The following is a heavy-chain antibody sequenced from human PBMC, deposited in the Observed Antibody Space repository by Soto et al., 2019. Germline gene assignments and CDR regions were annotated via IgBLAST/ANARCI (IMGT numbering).Heavy chain of an antibody. D-gene: IGHD3-22*01. J-gene: IGHJ4*02. CDR2: ISSSGSST. Sequence: QVQLVESGGGLVKPGGSLRLSCAASGFIFSDHYMSWIRQAPGKGLEWVSYISSSGSSTNYADSVKGRFTISRDNAKNSLYLQMNSLRAEDTAVYYCAPSPGFYDSSGYNFDDGGQGTLVTVSS. CDR1: GFIFSDHY. CDR3: APSPGFYDSSGYNFDD. V-gene: IGHV3-11*06.